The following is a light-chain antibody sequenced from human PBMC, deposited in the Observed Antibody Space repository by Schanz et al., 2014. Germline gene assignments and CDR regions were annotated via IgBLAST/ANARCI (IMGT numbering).Light chain of an antibody. J-gene: IGKJ1*01. CDR3: QQYNSYIARA. CDR1: QSISSW. V-gene: IGKV1-5*01. Sequence: DIQMTQSPSTLSASVGDRVTITCRASQSISSWLAWYQQKPGKAPKLLIYDASSLESGVPSRFSGSGSGTEFTLTISSLQPDDFATYYCQQYNSYIARAFGQGTKVEIK. CDR2: DAS.